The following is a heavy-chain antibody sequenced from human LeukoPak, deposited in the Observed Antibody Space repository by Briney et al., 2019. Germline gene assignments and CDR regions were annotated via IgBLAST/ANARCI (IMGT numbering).Heavy chain of an antibody. CDR1: GFTFSSYW. CDR3: ARGQYLYSSSWYGSDY. V-gene: IGHV3-7*01. D-gene: IGHD6-13*01. J-gene: IGHJ4*02. CDR2: IKQDGSEK. Sequence: PGGSLRLSCAASGFTFSSYWMSWVRQAPGKGLEWVANIKQDGSEKYYVDSVKGRFTISRDNAKNSLYLQMNSLRAEDTAVYYCARGQYLYSSSWYGSDYWGQGTLVTVSS.